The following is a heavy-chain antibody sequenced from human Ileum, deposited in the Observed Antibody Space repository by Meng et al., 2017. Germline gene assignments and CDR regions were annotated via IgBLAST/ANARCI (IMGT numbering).Heavy chain of an antibody. J-gene: IGHJ4*02. CDR2: IYTSGST. V-gene: IGHV4-4*07. CDR1: GGSISSYY. CDR3: TRSDIAVGYFDY. D-gene: IGHD6-19*01. Sequence: SETLSLTCTVSGGSISSYYWSWIRQPAGKGLEWIGRIYTSGSTNYNPSLKSRVTMSVDTSRNQFSLKLSSVTAADTAVYYCTRSDIAVGYFDYWGQGTLVTVSS.